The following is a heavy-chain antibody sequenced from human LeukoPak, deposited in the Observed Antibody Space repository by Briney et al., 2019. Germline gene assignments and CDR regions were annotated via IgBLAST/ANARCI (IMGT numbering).Heavy chain of an antibody. J-gene: IGHJ5*02. CDR2: MNPNTGDT. D-gene: IGHD1-26*01. CDR1: GYTFTTSD. V-gene: IGHV1-8*03. CDR3: AIPGGFDP. Sequence: GASVKVSCKASGYTFTTSDINWVRQATGQGPEWVGWMNPNTGDTGYAQKFQGRVTITADESTSTAYMELSSLRSEDTAVYYCAIPGGFDPWGQGTLVTVSS.